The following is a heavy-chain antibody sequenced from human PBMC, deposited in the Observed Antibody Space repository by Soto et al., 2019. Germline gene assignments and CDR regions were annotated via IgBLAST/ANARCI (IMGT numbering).Heavy chain of an antibody. CDR3: ARGYFCSGGSCYSRPYYFDY. D-gene: IGHD2-15*01. Sequence: GGSLRLSCAASGFTFSDYYMSWIRQAPGKGLEWVSYISSSGSTIYYADSVKGRFTISRDNAKNSLFLQMNSLRAEDTAVYYCARGYFCSGGSCYSRPYYFDYWGQGTPVTVSS. CDR2: ISSSGSTI. J-gene: IGHJ4*02. CDR1: GFTFSDYY. V-gene: IGHV3-11*01.